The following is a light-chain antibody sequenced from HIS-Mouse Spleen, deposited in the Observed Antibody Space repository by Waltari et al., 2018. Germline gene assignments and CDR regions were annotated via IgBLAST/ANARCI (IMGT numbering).Light chain of an antibody. V-gene: IGLV1-40*01. J-gene: IGLJ2*01. CDR1: SSNLRAGYD. Sequence: QSVLTQPPSVSGAPGQRVTISCTGSSSNLRAGYDVPWYQQLPGTAPKRLIYGNSNRPSGVPDRFSGSKSGTSASLAITGLQAEDEADYYCQSYDSSLSVVFGGGTKLTVL. CDR3: QSYDSSLSVV. CDR2: GNS.